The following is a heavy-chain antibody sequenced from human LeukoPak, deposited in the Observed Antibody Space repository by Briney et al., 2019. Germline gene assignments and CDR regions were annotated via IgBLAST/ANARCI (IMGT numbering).Heavy chain of an antibody. V-gene: IGHV3-48*01. Sequence: PGGSLRLSCAASRFTFSSYSMNWVRQAPGKGLEWVSYISSSSSTIYYADSVKGRFTISRDNAKNSLYLQMNSLRAEDTAVYYCARLGDIVVVPAIDYWGQGTLVTVSS. D-gene: IGHD2-2*01. CDR2: ISSSSSTI. CDR3: ARLGDIVVVPAIDY. J-gene: IGHJ4*02. CDR1: RFTFSSYS.